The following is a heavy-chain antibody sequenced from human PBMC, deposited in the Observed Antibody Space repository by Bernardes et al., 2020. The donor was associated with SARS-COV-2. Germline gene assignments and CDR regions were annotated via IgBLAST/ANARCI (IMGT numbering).Heavy chain of an antibody. CDR2: ISAYNGNT. CDR3: AGESDKTWIQLWQGEIATLSAFDY. D-gene: IGHD5-18*01. CDR1: GYTFTSYG. J-gene: IGHJ4*02. Sequence: ASVKVSCKASGYTFTSYGISWVRQAPGQGLEWMGWISAYNGNTNYAQKLQGRVTMTTDTSTSTAYMELRSLRSDDTAVYYCAGESDKTWIQLWQGEIATLSAFDYWGQGTLVTVSS. V-gene: IGHV1-18*01.